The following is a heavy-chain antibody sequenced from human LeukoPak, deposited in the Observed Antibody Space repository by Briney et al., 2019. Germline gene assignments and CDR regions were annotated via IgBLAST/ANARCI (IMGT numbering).Heavy chain of an antibody. Sequence: ASVKVSCKVSGYTLTELSMHWVRQAPGRGLEWMGGFDPEDGETIYAQKFQGRVTMTEDTSTDTAYMELSSLRSEDTAVYYCATAQITMIVVGGRFDCWGQGTLVTVSS. CDR1: GYTLTELS. D-gene: IGHD3-22*01. V-gene: IGHV1-24*01. J-gene: IGHJ4*02. CDR3: ATAQITMIVVGGRFDC. CDR2: FDPEDGET.